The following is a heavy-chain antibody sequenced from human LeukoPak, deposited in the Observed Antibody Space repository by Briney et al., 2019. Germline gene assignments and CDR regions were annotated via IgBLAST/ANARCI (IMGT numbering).Heavy chain of an antibody. CDR3: ARGINYYDSRPWVGFDI. CDR2: INPNSGGT. D-gene: IGHD3-22*01. CDR1: GYTFTGYY. V-gene: IGHV1-2*02. Sequence: GASVKVSCKASGYTFTGYYMHWVRQAPGQGLEWMGWINPNSGGTNYAQKFQGRVTMTRDTSISTAYMELSRLRSADTAVYYCARGINYYDSRPWVGFDIWGQGTMVTVSS. J-gene: IGHJ3*02.